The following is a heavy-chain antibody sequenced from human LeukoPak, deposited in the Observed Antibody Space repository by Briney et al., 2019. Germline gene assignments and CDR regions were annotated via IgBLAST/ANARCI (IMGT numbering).Heavy chain of an antibody. J-gene: IGHJ2*01. CDR1: GGSINNYY. CDR2: IYYSGST. V-gene: IGHV4-59*01. CDR3: AARGDGYNNWYFDL. Sequence: SETLSLTCTVSGGSINNYYWSWIRRPPGKGLEWIGFIYYSGSTNYNPSLKSRVTISLDTSKNQFSLNLSSVTAADTAVYCCAARGDGYNNWYFDLWGRGTLVTVSS. D-gene: IGHD5-24*01.